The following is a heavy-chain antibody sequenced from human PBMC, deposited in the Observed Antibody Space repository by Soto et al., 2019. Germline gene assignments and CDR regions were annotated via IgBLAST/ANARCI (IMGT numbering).Heavy chain of an antibody. Sequence: PGGSLRLSCAASGFTFSSYAMRWVRQAPGKGLEWVSAISGSGGSTYHADSVKGRFTISRDNSKNTLYLQMNSLRAEDTAVYYCAKDPTSYDSSAQFDSWGQGTLVTVSS. V-gene: IGHV3-23*01. J-gene: IGHJ4*02. D-gene: IGHD3-22*01. CDR1: GFTFSSYA. CDR2: ISGSGGST. CDR3: AKDPTSYDSSAQFDS.